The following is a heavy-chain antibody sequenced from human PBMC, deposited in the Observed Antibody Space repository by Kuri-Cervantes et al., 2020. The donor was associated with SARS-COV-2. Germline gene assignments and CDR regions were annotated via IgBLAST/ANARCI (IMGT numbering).Heavy chain of an antibody. CDR3: AKASAGSYYYYYMDV. Sequence: GGSLRLSCGASGFTFSDHYMNWVRQAPGKGLEWVSGISWNSGSIGYADSVKGRFTISRDYAKNSLYLQMNSLRAEDTALYYCAKASAGSYYYYYMDVWGKGTTVTVSS. J-gene: IGHJ6*03. D-gene: IGHD1-14*01. V-gene: IGHV3-9*01. CDR2: ISWNSGSI. CDR1: GFTFSDHY.